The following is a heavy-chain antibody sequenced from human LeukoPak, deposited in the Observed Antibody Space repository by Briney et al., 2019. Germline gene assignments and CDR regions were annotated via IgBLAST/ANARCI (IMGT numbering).Heavy chain of an antibody. CDR1: GFTFSSYG. V-gene: IGHV3-30*02. D-gene: IGHD2-21*02. CDR2: IRYDGSNK. Sequence: PGGSLRLSCAASGFTFSSYGMHWVRQAPGKGLEWVAFIRYDGSNKYYADSVKGRFTISRDNSKNTLYLQMNSLRAEDTAVYYCAKDLFFGGDCCDAFDIWGQGTMVTVSS. CDR3: AKDLFFGGDCCDAFDI. J-gene: IGHJ3*02.